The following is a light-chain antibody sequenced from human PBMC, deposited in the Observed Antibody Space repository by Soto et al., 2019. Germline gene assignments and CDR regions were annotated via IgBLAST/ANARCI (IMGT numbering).Light chain of an antibody. Sequence: DIQMTQSPSSLSASVGDRVTITCQASQDIRNYLNWYQQKPGKAPKLLIYDASTLETGVPSRFSGSGSGTDFTFTFSSLQPEDAATYYCQQGYSTALTFGGGTKVDIK. CDR3: QQGYSTALT. J-gene: IGKJ4*02. V-gene: IGKV1-33*01. CDR1: QDIRNY. CDR2: DAS.